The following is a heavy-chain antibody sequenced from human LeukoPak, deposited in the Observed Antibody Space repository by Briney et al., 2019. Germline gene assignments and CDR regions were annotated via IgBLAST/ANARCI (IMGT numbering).Heavy chain of an antibody. D-gene: IGHD2-2*01. V-gene: IGHV3-9*01. CDR3: ARGLPAIVVVPAAVDY. CDR2: ISWNSGSI. CDR1: GFTFDDYA. J-gene: IGHJ4*02. Sequence: GGSLRLSCAASGFTFDDYAMHWVRQAPGKGLEWVSGISWNSGSIGYADSVKGRFTISRDNAKNSLYLQMNSLRAEDTAVYYCARGLPAIVVVPAAVDYWGQGTLVSVSS.